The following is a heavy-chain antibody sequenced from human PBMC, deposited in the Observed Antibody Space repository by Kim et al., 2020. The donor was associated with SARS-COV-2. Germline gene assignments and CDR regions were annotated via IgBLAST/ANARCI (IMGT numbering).Heavy chain of an antibody. J-gene: IGHJ1*01. V-gene: IGHV4-34*01. CDR2: INHSGST. D-gene: IGHD3-10*01. CDR1: GGSFSGYY. CDR3: ARGKAYYYGSGSPRTAGYFQH. Sequence: SETLSLTCAVYGGSFSGYYWSWIRQPPGKGLEWIGEINHSGSTNYNPSLKSRVTISVDTSKNQFSLKLSSVTTADTAVYYCARGKAYYYGSGSPRTAGYFQHWGQGTLVTVSS.